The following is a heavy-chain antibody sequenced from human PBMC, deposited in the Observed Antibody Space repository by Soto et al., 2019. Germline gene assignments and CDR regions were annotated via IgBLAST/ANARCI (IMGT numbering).Heavy chain of an antibody. Sequence: GGSLRLSCAASGFTFSDHYMSWVRQAPGKGLEWVAIIWHDGNNKYYADSVRGRFIISRDNSKNRLYLQMNSLRAEDTAVYYCASDLVGASDSYGLDVWGQGTPVTVSS. J-gene: IGHJ6*02. CDR3: ASDLVGASDSYGLDV. CDR2: IWHDGNNK. CDR1: GFTFSDHY. D-gene: IGHD1-26*01. V-gene: IGHV3-33*08.